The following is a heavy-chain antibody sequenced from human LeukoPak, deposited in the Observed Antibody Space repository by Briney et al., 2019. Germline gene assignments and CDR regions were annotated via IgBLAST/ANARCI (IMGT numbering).Heavy chain of an antibody. Sequence: KPGGSLILSCAASGFTFSSYSMNWVRQAPGKGLEWVSSISISSSYIYYADSVKGRFTISRDNAKNSLYLQMNSLRAEDTAVYYCARDQFSGSLDYWGQGALVTVSS. D-gene: IGHD1-26*01. V-gene: IGHV3-21*01. CDR2: ISISSSYI. J-gene: IGHJ4*02. CDR3: ARDQFSGSLDY. CDR1: GFTFSSYS.